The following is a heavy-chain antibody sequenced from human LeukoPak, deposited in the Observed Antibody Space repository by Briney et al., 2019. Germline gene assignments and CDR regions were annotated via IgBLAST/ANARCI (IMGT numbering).Heavy chain of an antibody. Sequence: PSQTLSLTCTVSGGSISSGDYYWSWIRQPPGKGLEWIGYIYYSGSTYYNPSLKSRVTISVDTSKNQFSLKLSSVTAADTAVYYCARERLYYDTNYFDYWGQGTLVTVSS. D-gene: IGHD3-22*01. J-gene: IGHJ4*02. V-gene: IGHV4-30-4*01. CDR1: GGSISSGDYY. CDR2: IYYSGST. CDR3: ARERLYYDTNYFDY.